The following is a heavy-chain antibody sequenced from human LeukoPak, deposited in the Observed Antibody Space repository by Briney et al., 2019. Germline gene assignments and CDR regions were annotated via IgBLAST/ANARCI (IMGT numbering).Heavy chain of an antibody. CDR1: GGSISSGGYS. D-gene: IGHD6-19*01. V-gene: IGHV4-30-2*03. CDR3: ARHYRGALAGTMGAFDI. J-gene: IGHJ3*02. Sequence: PSQTLSLTCAVSGGSISSGGYSWGWVRQPPGKGLEWTGSIHYSGSTYYDASFKSRVTMSVDTSKNQFSLKLSSVAAADTAVYYCARHYRGALAGTMGAFDIWGQGTMVTVSS. CDR2: IHYSGST.